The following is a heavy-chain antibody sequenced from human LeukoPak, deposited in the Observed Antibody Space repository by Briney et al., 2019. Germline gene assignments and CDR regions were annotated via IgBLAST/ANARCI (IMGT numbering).Heavy chain of an antibody. CDR3: AREGEVTTGSSSGFDY. CDR1: GFTFDDYA. V-gene: IGHV4-59*01. J-gene: IGHJ4*02. D-gene: IGHD4-17*01. CDR2: IYYSGST. Sequence: GSLRLSCAASGFTFDDYAMHWVRQAPGKGLEWIGYIYYSGSTNYNPSLKSRVTISVDTSKNQFSLKLSSVTAADTAVYYCAREGEVTTGSSSGFDYWGQGTLVTVSS.